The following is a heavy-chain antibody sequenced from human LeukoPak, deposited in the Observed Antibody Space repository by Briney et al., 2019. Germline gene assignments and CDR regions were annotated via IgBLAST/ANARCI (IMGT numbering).Heavy chain of an antibody. CDR1: GYTFTSYA. Sequence: ASVKVSCKASGYTFTSYAMNWVRQAPGQGLEWMGWINTNTGNPTYAQGFTGRFVFSLDTSVSTAYLQISSLKAEDTAVYYCARSEYDFWSGYYIRDVDYWGQGTLVTVSS. CDR2: INTNTGNP. D-gene: IGHD3-3*01. J-gene: IGHJ4*02. CDR3: ARSEYDFWSGYYIRDVDY. V-gene: IGHV7-4-1*02.